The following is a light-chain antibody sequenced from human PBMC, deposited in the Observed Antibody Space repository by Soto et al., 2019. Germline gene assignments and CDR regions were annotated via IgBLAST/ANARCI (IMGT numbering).Light chain of an antibody. Sequence: AIRMTQSPSSFPASTGDRVTITCRVSQGISSHLAWYQVNPGKAPSLMIYTDSYLESGVPSKFTGSASGTDITLTIGAMQLEDFAGYYWQQYFSYQFSFGGGTKVEIK. CDR2: TDS. J-gene: IGKJ4*01. CDR1: QGISSH. CDR3: QQYFSYQFS. V-gene: IGKV1-8*01.